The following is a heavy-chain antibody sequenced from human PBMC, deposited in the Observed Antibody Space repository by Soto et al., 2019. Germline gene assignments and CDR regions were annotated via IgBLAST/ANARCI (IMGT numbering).Heavy chain of an antibody. V-gene: IGHV3-21*06. CDR1: GFTFRKYN. CDR2: ISTGGAYM. J-gene: IGHJ4*02. D-gene: IGHD2-21*01. CDR3: ARDIASPGGDYFDS. Sequence: EVQLVESGGGLVKAGGSLRLFCTASGFTFRKYNMNWVRQAPGKGLEWVSSISTGGAYMFYADSVKGRFTISRENAQNSLFLQIDSPRAEDTAVYYCARDIASPGGDYFDSWGQGTLVTVSS.